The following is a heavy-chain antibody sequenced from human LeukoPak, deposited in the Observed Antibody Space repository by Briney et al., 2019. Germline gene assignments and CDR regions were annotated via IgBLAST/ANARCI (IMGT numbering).Heavy chain of an antibody. J-gene: IGHJ3*02. CDR1: GVIVRSNY. CDR2: LYHGGST. V-gene: IGHV3-66*01. CDR3: ARSLRNAFDI. Sequence: GGSLRLSCVGSGVIVRSNYMTWVRQAPGKGLEWVSILYHGGSTYYADSVKGRFSISRDTSKNTLYLQMNSLRVEDTAVYYCARSLRNAFDIWGQGTMVTVSS. D-gene: IGHD3-3*01.